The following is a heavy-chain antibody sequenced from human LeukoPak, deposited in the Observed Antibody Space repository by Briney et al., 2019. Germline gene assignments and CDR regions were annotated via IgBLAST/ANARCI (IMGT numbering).Heavy chain of an antibody. CDR2: IYTSGST. V-gene: IGHV4-61*02. J-gene: IGHJ4*02. CDR1: GGPISSGSYY. Sequence: SQTLSLTCTVSGGPISSGSYYWSWIRQPAGKGLEWIGRIYTSGSTNYNPSLKSRVTISVDTSKNQFSLKLSSVTAADTAVYYCARVVPAAVFDYWGQGTLVTVSS. D-gene: IGHD2-2*01. CDR3: ARVVPAAVFDY.